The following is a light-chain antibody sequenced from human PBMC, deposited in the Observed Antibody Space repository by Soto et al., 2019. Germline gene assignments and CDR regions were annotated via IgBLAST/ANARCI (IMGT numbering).Light chain of an antibody. CDR1: SSDVGGYNY. Sequence: QSVLAQPASVSGSPGQSITISCTGTSSDVGGYNYVSWYQQHPGKAPKLMIYDVSNRPLGVSNRFSGSKSGNTASLTISGLQAEDEADYYCSSYTPSSTVLFGGGTKVTVL. CDR2: DVS. CDR3: SSYTPSSTVL. J-gene: IGLJ2*01. V-gene: IGLV2-14*01.